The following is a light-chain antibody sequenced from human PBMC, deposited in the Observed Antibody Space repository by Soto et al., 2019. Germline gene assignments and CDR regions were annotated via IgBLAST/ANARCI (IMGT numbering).Light chain of an antibody. V-gene: IGLV6-57*04. J-gene: IGLJ2*01. Sequence: FMLTQPHSVSESPGETVTISCTRTGGSIASNYVQWYQQRPGSAPTTVIYVFDQRPSGVPDRISGSIDRSSNSASLTISGLKPEDEADYYCQSYDGSNHVVLGGGTQLTVL. CDR1: GGSIASNY. CDR3: QSYDGSNHVV. CDR2: VFD.